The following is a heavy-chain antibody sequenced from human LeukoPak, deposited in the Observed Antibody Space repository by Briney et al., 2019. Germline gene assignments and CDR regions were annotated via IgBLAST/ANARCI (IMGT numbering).Heavy chain of an antibody. D-gene: IGHD2-2*01. CDR2: ISYDGSNK. CDR3: AKDREYQLPRTYYYYGMDV. V-gene: IGHV3-30*18. J-gene: IGHJ6*04. CDR1: GFTFSSYG. Sequence: GRSLRLSCAASGFTFSSYGMHWARQAPGKGLEWVAVISYDGSNKYYADSVKGRFTISRDNSKNTLYLQMNSLRAEDTAVYYCAKDREYQLPRTYYYYGMDVWGKGTTVTVSS.